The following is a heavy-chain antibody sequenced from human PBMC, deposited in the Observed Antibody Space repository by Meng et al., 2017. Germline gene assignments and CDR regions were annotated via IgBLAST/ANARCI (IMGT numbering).Heavy chain of an antibody. Sequence: QGQLGQIGGEVKKPGYSVKVACKASGCTFSSYAISWVRQAPGQGLEWMGGIIPIFATANYAQKFQGRVTITADESTSTAYMELSSLRSEDTAVYYCAKEVDNWFDPWGQGTLVTVSS. V-gene: IGHV1-69*01. D-gene: IGHD2-15*01. CDR2: IIPIFATA. CDR1: GCTFSSYA. CDR3: AKEVDNWFDP. J-gene: IGHJ5*02.